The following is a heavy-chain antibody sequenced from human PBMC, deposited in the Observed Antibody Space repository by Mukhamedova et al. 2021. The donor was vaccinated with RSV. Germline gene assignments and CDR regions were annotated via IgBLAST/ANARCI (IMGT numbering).Heavy chain of an antibody. V-gene: IGHV3-48*03. CDR3: ASDCGGDCG. CDR2: SSGSTI. J-gene: IGHJ4*02. Sequence: SSGSTIYYADSVKGRFTISRDNAKNSLYLQMNSLRAEDTAVYYCASDCGGDCGGGQGTLVTVSS. D-gene: IGHD2-21*02.